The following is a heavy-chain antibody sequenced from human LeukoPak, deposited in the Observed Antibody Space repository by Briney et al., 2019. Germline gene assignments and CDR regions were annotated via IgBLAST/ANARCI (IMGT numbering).Heavy chain of an antibody. D-gene: IGHD3-10*01. Sequence: GRSLRLSCAASGFTFSRYGMHWVRQAPGKGLEWVVVTSYDGSNKQYVDSVKGRFTISRDNSKNMLYLEMNSLRAEGTGVYYCAKDRGAYYYDSMDVWGQGTTVTVSS. J-gene: IGHJ6*02. CDR3: AKDRGAYYYDSMDV. CDR2: TSYDGSNK. V-gene: IGHV3-30*18. CDR1: GFTFSRYG.